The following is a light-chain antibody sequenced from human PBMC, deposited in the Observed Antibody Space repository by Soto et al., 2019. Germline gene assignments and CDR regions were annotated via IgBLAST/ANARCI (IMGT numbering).Light chain of an antibody. V-gene: IGLV2-14*01. Sequence: QSALTQPASVSGSPGQSITISCTGTSSDIGTYDYVSWYQHHPGKAPKLMIYEVTYRPSGVSDRFSGSKSGKTASLTISGLQAEEEADYYCSSYTTPTPPVVFGGGTKLTVL. CDR1: SSDIGTYDY. CDR3: SSYTTPTPPVV. J-gene: IGLJ2*01. CDR2: EVT.